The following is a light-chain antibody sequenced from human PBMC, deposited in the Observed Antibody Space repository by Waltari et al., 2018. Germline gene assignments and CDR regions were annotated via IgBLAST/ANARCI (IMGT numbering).Light chain of an antibody. CDR1: RPNIGAPYH. CDR2: ANN. Sequence: QSVLTQPPSVSGAPRQRVTIPCTGSRPNIGAPYHVPWYQPPPGSAPKLIIYANNKRPSGVPDRFSASKSGASASLAITGLQVEDEAEYFCQSYDSSLRGSVFGGGTKVTVL. V-gene: IGLV1-40*01. J-gene: IGLJ2*01. CDR3: QSYDSSLRGSV.